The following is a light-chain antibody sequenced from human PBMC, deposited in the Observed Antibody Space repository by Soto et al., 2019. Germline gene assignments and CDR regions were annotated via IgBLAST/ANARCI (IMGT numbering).Light chain of an antibody. Sequence: EFVLTQSPGTLSLSPGERATLSCRASQSVRSNYLAWYQQKPGQSPRLLIYGASNRATGIPDRFSGSGSGTDYTLTISRLEPEDFAVFYFQHYGSSAYTFGQGTMMEIK. CDR3: QHYGSSAYT. J-gene: IGKJ2*01. V-gene: IGKV3-20*01. CDR2: GAS. CDR1: QSVRSNY.